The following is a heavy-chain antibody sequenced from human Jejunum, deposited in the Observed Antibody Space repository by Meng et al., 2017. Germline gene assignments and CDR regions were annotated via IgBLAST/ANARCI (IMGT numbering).Heavy chain of an antibody. CDR1: GVSTTAPFY. D-gene: IGHD1-14*01. Sequence: QVQLQESGPGLVKPSGTLSLTCTVSGVSTTAPFYWTWIRQAPGKGLEWIGEVWPSGATYYNPSLSGRITISIDTSNNQFSLEVAFLTAADTAVYYCARAIRERYFDSWGQGTLVTVSS. CDR3: ARAIRERYFDS. J-gene: IGHJ4*02. CDR2: VWPSGAT. V-gene: IGHV4-4*02.